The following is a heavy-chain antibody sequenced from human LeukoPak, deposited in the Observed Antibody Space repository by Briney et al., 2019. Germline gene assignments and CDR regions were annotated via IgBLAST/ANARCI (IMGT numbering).Heavy chain of an antibody. Sequence: GGSLRLSCAASGSTFSNFGMHWVRQAPGKGLEWVAVISYDGSNKYYADSVKGRFTISRDNSKNTLYLQMNSLRAEDMAVYYCARDPRWRLLPTYYFDYWGQGTLVTVSS. J-gene: IGHJ4*02. D-gene: IGHD2-15*01. CDR2: ISYDGSNK. CDR1: GSTFSNFG. V-gene: IGHV3-30*03. CDR3: ARDPRWRLLPTYYFDY.